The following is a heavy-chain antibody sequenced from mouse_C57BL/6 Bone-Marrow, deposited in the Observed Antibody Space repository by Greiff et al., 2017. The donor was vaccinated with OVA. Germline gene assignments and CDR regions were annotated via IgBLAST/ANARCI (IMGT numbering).Heavy chain of an antibody. J-gene: IGHJ1*03. Sequence: VQLQHPGAELVNPGASVKLSCKASGYTFTTYPIEWLKQNHGKSLEWFGNFHPYIDVTKYNEKFKGKATLTVEKTASTVYLELSRLTSDDTAVYDCARRYDGWYFDVWGTGTTVTVSS. CDR3: ARRYDGWYFDV. CDR2: FHPYIDVT. CDR1: GYTFTTYP. D-gene: IGHD1-1*01. V-gene: IGHV1-47*01.